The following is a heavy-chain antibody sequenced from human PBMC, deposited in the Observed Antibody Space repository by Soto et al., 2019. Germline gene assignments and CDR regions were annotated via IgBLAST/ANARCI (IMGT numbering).Heavy chain of an antibody. CDR2: IYDSETT. CDR3: ARVEYYGAGTYLFDY. CDR1: GASMGRYY. D-gene: IGHD3-10*01. V-gene: IGHV4-59*01. J-gene: IGHJ4*02. Sequence: SETLSLTCAVSGASMGRYYWAWIRQSPGKGLEWIGFIYDSETTNYSPSLRSRVTISLETSKSQFSLKLSAVTAADTAVYCCARVEYYGAGTYLFDYWGPGTLVTVSS.